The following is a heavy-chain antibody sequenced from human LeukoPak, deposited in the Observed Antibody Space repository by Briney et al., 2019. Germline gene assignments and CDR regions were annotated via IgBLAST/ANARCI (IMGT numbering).Heavy chain of an antibody. J-gene: IGHJ6*02. CDR3: ARALQDGRYYYYYGMDV. Sequence: GGSLRLSCAASRFTVSSNYMSWVRQAPGKGLEWVSVIYSGGSTYYADSVKGRFTISRDNSKNTLYLQMNSLRAEDTAVYYCARALQDGRYYYYYGMDVWGQGTTVTVSS. D-gene: IGHD4-17*01. CDR1: RFTVSSNY. V-gene: IGHV3-53*01. CDR2: IYSGGST.